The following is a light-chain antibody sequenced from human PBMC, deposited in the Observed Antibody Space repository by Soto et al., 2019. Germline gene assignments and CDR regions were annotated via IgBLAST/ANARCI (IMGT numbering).Light chain of an antibody. Sequence: QSVLTQPPSASGTPGQRVTISCSGSSSNIGGNAVNWYQQLPGTTPKLLIYSNNQRPSAVPDRFSGCKSGTSASLAISWLQSEDEDDYYCAAWDASVSGYVFGAGTKLTVL. CDR1: SSNIGGNA. CDR3: AAWDASVSGYV. J-gene: IGLJ1*01. V-gene: IGLV1-44*01. CDR2: SNN.